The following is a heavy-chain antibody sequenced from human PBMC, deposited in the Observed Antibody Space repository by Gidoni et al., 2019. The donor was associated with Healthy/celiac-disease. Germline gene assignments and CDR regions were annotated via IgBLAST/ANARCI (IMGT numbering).Heavy chain of an antibody. CDR3: IRPPGSPDP. V-gene: IGHV3-73*02. Sequence: EVQLVESGGGLVQPGGSLKLSCAASGFTFSGSAMDWVRQASGKGLEWVGRIRSKANSYATAYAASVKGRFTISRDDSKNTAYLQMNSLKTEDTAVYYCIRPPGSPDPWGQGTLVTVSS. J-gene: IGHJ5*02. CDR1: GFTFSGSA. CDR2: IRSKANSYAT. D-gene: IGHD2-15*01.